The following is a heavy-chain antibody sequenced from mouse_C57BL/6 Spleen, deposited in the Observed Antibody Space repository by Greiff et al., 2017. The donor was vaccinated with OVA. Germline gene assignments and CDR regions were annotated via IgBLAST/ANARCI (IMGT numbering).Heavy chain of an antibody. CDR3: ARPKLSPHYAMDY. CDR2: INPSNGGT. J-gene: IGHJ4*01. CDR1: TSYW. V-gene: IGHV1-53*01. D-gene: IGHD1-1*01. Sequence: QVHVKQSGTELVKPGASVKLSFTSYWMHWVKQRPGQGLEWIGNINPSNGGTNYNEKFKSKATLTVDKSSSTAYMQLSSLTSEDSAVYYCARPKLSPHYAMDYWGQGTSVTVSS.